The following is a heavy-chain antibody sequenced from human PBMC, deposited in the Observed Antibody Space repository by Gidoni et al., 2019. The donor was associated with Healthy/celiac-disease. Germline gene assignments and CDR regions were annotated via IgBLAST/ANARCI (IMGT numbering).Heavy chain of an antibody. D-gene: IGHD6-13*01. CDR1: GYTFTSYG. CDR3: ARYYRRGSSKFRYYYYYGMDV. V-gene: IGHV1-18*01. CDR2: ISAYNGNT. Sequence: QVQLVQSGAEVKKPGASVKVSCKASGYTFTSYGISWVRQAPGQGLEWMGWISAYNGNTNYAQKLQGRVTMTTDTSTSTAYMELRSLRSDDTAVYYCARYYRRGSSKFRYYYYYGMDVWGQGTTVTVSS. J-gene: IGHJ6*02.